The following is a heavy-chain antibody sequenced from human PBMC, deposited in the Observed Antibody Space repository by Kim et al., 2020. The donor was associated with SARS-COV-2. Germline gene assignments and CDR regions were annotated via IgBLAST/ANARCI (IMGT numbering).Heavy chain of an antibody. CDR1: GFTFGRYA. Sequence: GGSLRLFCVASGFTFGRYAFHWVRQAPGKGLEWVAVISYDGSNKYYADSARGRFTISRDNSKNTLNLQMNTLRAEDTALYYCATPLGEFFGMDIWGQGTT. D-gene: IGHD3-10*01. CDR3: ATPLGEFFGMDI. CDR2: ISYDGSNK. J-gene: IGHJ6*02. V-gene: IGHV3-30-3*01.